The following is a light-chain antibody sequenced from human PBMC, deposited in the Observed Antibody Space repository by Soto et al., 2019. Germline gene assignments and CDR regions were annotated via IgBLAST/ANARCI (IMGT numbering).Light chain of an antibody. Sequence: EIVLTQSPGTLSLSPGDRATLSCRASQTVSNNYLAWCQQKPGQAPRVIMYGASRRATGIPDRFSGSGSGTDFTLTINRLEPEDVAVYYCQQYGSSRTFGRGTKVDIK. CDR2: GAS. CDR3: QQYGSSRT. CDR1: QTVSNNY. V-gene: IGKV3-20*01. J-gene: IGKJ1*01.